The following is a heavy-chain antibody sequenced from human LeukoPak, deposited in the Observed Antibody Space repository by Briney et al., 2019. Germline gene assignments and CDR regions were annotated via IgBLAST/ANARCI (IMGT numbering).Heavy chain of an antibody. J-gene: IGHJ4*02. CDR1: GGSISSGGYY. CDR3: ARLGRKQLVPTLGDY. V-gene: IGHV4-61*08. Sequence: SQTLSLTCTVSGGSISSGGYYWSWIRQPPGKGLEWIGFVYYSGFTNYNPSLKSRVTISVDTSKNQFSLKLTSVTAADTAVYYCARLGRKQLVPTLGDYWGQGTLVTVSS. D-gene: IGHD6-13*01. CDR2: VYYSGFT.